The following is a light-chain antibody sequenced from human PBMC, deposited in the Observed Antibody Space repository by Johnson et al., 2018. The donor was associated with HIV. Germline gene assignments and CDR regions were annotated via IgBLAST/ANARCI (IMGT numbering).Light chain of an antibody. Sequence: QSVLTQPPSVSAAPGQKVTIYCSGSRSNIGNNYVSWYQHLPVTAPQLLIYDNNKRPSVIPDRFSGSKSGTSATLGITGLQTGDEADYYCGTWDSNLSSEVFGAGTKVTVL. CDR1: RSNIGNNY. J-gene: IGLJ1*01. CDR2: DNN. CDR3: GTWDSNLSSEV. V-gene: IGLV1-51*01.